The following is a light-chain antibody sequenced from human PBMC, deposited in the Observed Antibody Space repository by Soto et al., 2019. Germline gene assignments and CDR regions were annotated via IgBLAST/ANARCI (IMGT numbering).Light chain of an antibody. Sequence: IVLTQSPGTLSLYPGERATLSCRASQDVTNNYLAWYQQKPGRAPRLLIHDASIRATGIPDRFSGSGSGTDFTLTISRLETEDFAVYYCQQCSISPLTFGGGTKVDIK. CDR1: QDVTNNY. J-gene: IGKJ4*01. V-gene: IGKV3-20*01. CDR2: DAS. CDR3: QQCSISPLT.